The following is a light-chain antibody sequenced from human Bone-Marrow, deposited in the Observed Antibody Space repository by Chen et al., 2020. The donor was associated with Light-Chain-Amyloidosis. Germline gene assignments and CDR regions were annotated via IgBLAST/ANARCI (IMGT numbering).Light chain of an antibody. CDR1: NIGSTS. J-gene: IGLJ3*02. V-gene: IGLV3-21*02. CDR2: DDS. CDR3: QVWDRSSDRPV. Sequence: SYVLTQPSSVSVAPGQTATIACGGNNIGSTSVHWYQQPAGQAPLLVVYDDSDRPSGIPGRFSGSNSGNTATLTISRVEAGDEADYYCQVWDRSSDRPVFGGGTKLTVL.